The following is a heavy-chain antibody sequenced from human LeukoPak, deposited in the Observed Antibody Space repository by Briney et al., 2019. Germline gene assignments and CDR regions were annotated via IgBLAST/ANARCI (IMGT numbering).Heavy chain of an antibody. V-gene: IGHV5-51*01. Sequence: GESLKISCKGSGYSFTSYWIGWVRQMPGKSLEWMGIIYPGDSDTRYSPSFQGQVTISADKSISTAYLQWSSLKASDTAMYYCARLGGSGSYTAYYFDYWGQGTLVTVSS. CDR1: GYSFTSYW. J-gene: IGHJ4*02. D-gene: IGHD3-10*01. CDR3: ARLGGSGSYTAYYFDY. CDR2: IYPGDSDT.